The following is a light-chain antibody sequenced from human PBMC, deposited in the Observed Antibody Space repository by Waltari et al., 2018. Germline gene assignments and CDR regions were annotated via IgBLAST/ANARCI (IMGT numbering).Light chain of an antibody. CDR2: GNS. V-gene: IGLV1-40*01. CDR1: SSNPRAGPD. Sequence: QSVLTQQPSVSGAPGPRLPISCTGSSSNPRAGPDLPWYQQLPRTAPKLPIYGNSNRPSGVPDRFSGSKSGTSASLAITGLQAEDEADYYCQSYDNSLRGSIFGGGTKLTVL. CDR3: QSYDNSLRGSI. J-gene: IGLJ2*01.